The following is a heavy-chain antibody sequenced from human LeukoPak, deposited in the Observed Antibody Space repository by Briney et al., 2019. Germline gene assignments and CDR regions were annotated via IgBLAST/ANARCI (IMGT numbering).Heavy chain of an antibody. CDR3: ARTTFARGMDV. D-gene: IGHD1-1*01. CDR1: GGSISSGGYY. CDR2: IYYSGST. Sequence: PSETLSLTCTVSGGSISSGGYYWSWIRQPPGKGLEWIGYIYYSGSTNYNPSLKSRVTISVDTSKNQFSLKLSSVTAADTAVYYCARTTFARGMDVWGQGTTVTVSS. V-gene: IGHV4-61*08. J-gene: IGHJ6*02.